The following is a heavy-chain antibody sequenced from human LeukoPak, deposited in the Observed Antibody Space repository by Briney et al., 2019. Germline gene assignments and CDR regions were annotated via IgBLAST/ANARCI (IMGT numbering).Heavy chain of an antibody. V-gene: IGHV3-74*01. J-gene: IGHJ4*02. CDR2: INGDESST. CDR3: AAASSHRIAEAGEY. Sequence: PGGSLRLSCAASGFTFSTHWMHWVRQAPGEGLVWVSRINGDESSTNYTDSVKGRFTISRDNAKKTLYLQMNSLRAEDTAVYYCAAASSHRIAEAGEYWGQGTLVTVSS. CDR1: GFTFSTHW. D-gene: IGHD6-13*01.